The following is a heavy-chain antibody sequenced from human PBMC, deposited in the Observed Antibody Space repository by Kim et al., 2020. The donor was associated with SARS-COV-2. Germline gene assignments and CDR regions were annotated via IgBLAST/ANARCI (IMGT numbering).Heavy chain of an antibody. V-gene: IGHV3-48*02. J-gene: IGHJ6*02. CDR3: ARAVPGNYYYYYGMDV. CDR1: GFTFSVYS. D-gene: IGHD1-1*01. Sequence: GGSLRLSCAASGFTFSVYSMNWVRQAPGKGLEWVSYISSSSGTIYYADSVKGRFTISRDNAKNSLYLQMNSLRDKDTAVYYCARAVPGNYYYYYGMDVWGQGTTVTVSS. CDR2: ISSSSGTI.